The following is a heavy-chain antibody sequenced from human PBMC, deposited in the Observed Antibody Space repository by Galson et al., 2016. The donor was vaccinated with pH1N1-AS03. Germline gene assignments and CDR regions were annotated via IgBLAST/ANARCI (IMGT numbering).Heavy chain of an antibody. CDR3: ARRNPNPNFAIWYQHDYGMDV. CDR1: EFTFSSAW. V-gene: IGHV3-74*01. D-gene: IGHD2-2*01. Sequence: SLRLSCAVSEFTFSSAWMSWVRQAPGKGLEWVSRISNDGRNVRYADFVKGRFAVSRDNAKNTVFLQMNSLRADDTAVYFCARRNPNPNFAIWYQHDYGMDVWGQGTTVTVSS. CDR2: ISNDGRNV. J-gene: IGHJ6*02.